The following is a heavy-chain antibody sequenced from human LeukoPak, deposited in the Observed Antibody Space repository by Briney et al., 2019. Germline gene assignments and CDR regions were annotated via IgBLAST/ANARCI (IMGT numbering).Heavy chain of an antibody. CDR3: ARVSTVPAASYPFDY. Sequence: PSQTPSLTCTVSGGSISSGGYYWSWIRQHPGKGLEWIGYIYYSGSTYYNPSLKSRVTISVDTSKNQFSLKLSSVTAADTAVYYCARVSTVPAASYPFDYWGQGTLVTVSS. CDR2: IYYSGST. CDR1: GGSISSGGYY. J-gene: IGHJ4*02. V-gene: IGHV4-31*03. D-gene: IGHD2-2*01.